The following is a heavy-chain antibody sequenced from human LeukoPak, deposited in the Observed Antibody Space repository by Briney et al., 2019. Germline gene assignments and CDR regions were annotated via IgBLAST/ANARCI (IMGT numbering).Heavy chain of an antibody. D-gene: IGHD7-27*01. V-gene: IGHV3-48*01. J-gene: IGHJ2*01. CDR3: TRGNVGIGFYWYFDL. CDR1: GFTFSSYS. Sequence: GGSLRLSCAASGFTFSSYSMSWVRQAPGKGLEWVSYISYGSSTIYYADSVKGRFTISRDNAKNSLYLQMNSLRVDDTAVYYCTRGNVGIGFYWYFDLWGRGTLVTVSS. CDR2: ISYGSSTI.